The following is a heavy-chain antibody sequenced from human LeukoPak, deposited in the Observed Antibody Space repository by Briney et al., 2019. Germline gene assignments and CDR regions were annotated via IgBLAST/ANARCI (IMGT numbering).Heavy chain of an antibody. D-gene: IGHD3-22*01. J-gene: IGHJ4*02. Sequence: PGGSLRLSCAASGFTFSSYSMNWVRQAPGKGLEWVSSISSSSYIYYADSVKGRFTISRDNAKNSLYLQMNSLRAEDTAVYYCASIYYDSSGYWTYFDYWGQGTLVTVSS. V-gene: IGHV3-21*01. CDR1: GFTFSSYS. CDR3: ASIYYDSSGYWTYFDY. CDR2: ISSSSYI.